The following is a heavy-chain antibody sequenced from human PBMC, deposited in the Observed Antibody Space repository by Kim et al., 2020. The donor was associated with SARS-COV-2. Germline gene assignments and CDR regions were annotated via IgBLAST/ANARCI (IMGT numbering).Heavy chain of an antibody. J-gene: IGHJ4*02. V-gene: IGHV3-30*01. CDR3: ARGLRLGELPYYFDY. D-gene: IGHD3-16*02. Sequence: DSVKGRFTISRDNSKNTLYLQMDSLRAEDTAVYYCARGLRLGELPYYFDYWGQGTLVTVSS.